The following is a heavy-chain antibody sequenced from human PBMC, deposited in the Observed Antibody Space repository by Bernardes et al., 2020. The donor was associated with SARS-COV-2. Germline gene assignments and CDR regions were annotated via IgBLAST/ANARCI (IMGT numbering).Heavy chain of an antibody. Sequence: GSLRLSCAASGFIFSSYSMNWVRQAPGKGLEWVSSISSSSSYICYADSVKGRFTTSRDNAKRSMYLQMDSLRAEDTAVYYCARDLNWGTSVDFWGQGTLVTVSS. CDR1: GFIFSSYS. V-gene: IGHV3-21*01. J-gene: IGHJ4*02. D-gene: IGHD7-27*01. CDR3: ARDLNWGTSVDF. CDR2: ISSSSSYI.